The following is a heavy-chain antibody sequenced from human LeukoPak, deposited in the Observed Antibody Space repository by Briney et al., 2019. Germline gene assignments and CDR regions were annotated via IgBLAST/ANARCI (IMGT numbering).Heavy chain of an antibody. CDR3: TRDAGSGYDSFIDY. J-gene: IGHJ4*02. CDR1: GFTFGDYA. CDR2: IRSKAYGGTT. Sequence: GGSLRLSCTASGFTFGDYAMSWVRQAPGKGLEWVGFIRSKAYGGTTEYAASVKGRFTIPRDDSKSIAYLQMNSLKTEDTAAYYCTRDAGSGYDSFIDYWGQGTLVTVSS. D-gene: IGHD5-12*01. V-gene: IGHV3-49*04.